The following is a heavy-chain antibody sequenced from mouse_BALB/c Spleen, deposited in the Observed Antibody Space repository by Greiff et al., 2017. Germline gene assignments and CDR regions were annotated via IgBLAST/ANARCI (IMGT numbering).Heavy chain of an antibody. D-gene: IGHD2-14*01. V-gene: IGHV2-9*02. CDR1: GFSLTSYG. J-gene: IGHJ3*01. Sequence: VHLVESGPGLVAPSQSLSITCTVSGFSLTSYGVHWVRQPPGKGLEWLGVIWAGGSTNYNSALMSRLSISKDNSKSQVFLKMNSLQTDDTAMYYCARGIYRYAWFAYWGQGTLVTVSA. CDR3: ARGIYRYAWFAY. CDR2: IWAGGST.